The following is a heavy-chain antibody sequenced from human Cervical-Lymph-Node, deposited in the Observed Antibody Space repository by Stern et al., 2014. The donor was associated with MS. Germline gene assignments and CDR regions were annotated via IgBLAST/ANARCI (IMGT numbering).Heavy chain of an antibody. CDR1: GFTFSSYG. CDR3: ARGVYDI. V-gene: IGHV3-30*03. J-gene: IGHJ4*02. Sequence: QVQLEESGGGVVRPGRSLRLSCAASGFTFSSYGMHWVRQAPATGLQWVAFISYDGSNEYYADSVKGRFTISRDNSNNTLYLQTNSLREEDTAVYYCARGVYDIWGQGTLVTVSS. D-gene: IGHD3-22*01. CDR2: ISYDGSNE.